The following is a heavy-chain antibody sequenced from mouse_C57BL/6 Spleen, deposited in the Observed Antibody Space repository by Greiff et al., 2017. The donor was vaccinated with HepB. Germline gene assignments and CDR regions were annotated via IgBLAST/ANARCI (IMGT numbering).Heavy chain of an antibody. D-gene: IGHD2-2*01. J-gene: IGHJ4*01. Sequence: EVQLQQSGPELVKPGDSVKISCKASGYSFTGYFMNWVMQSHGKSLEWIGRINPYNGDTFYNQKFKGKATLTVDKSSSTAHMELRSLTSEDSAVYYCASIYYGYDVGMDYWGQGTSVTVSS. CDR2: INPYNGDT. CDR3: ASIYYGYDVGMDY. CDR1: GYSFTGYF. V-gene: IGHV1-20*01.